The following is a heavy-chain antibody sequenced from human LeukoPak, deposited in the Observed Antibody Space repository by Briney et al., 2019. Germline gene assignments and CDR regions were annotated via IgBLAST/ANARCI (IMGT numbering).Heavy chain of an antibody. D-gene: IGHD3-22*01. CDR1: GGSISSYY. CDR2: IYTSGST. Sequence: SETLSLTCTVSGGSISSYYWSWIRQPAGKGLEWIGRIYTSGSTNYNPSLKSRVTMSVDTSKNQFSLTLSSVTAADTAVYYCARQADYYDSSGPEWDYYYYYMDVWGKGTTVTVSS. V-gene: IGHV4-4*07. J-gene: IGHJ6*03. CDR3: ARQADYYDSSGPEWDYYYYYMDV.